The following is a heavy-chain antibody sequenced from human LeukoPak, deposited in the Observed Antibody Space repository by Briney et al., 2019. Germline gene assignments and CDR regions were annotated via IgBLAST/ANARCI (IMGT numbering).Heavy chain of an antibody. V-gene: IGHV4-34*01. CDR1: GGSFSGYY. Sequence: SETLSLTCAVYGGSFSGYYWSWIRQPPGKGLEWIGEINHSGSTNYNPSLKSRVTISVDTSKKQFSLKLSSVTAADTAVYYCASDSSRWHYKFDYWGQGTLVTVSS. D-gene: IGHD6-13*01. CDR3: ASDSSRWHYKFDY. CDR2: INHSGST. J-gene: IGHJ4*02.